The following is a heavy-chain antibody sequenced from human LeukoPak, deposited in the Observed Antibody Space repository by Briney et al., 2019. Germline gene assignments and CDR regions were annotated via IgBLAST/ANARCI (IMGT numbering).Heavy chain of an antibody. CDR3: ARDKLKGRFFDY. V-gene: IGHV3-33*01. Sequence: GGSLRLSCAASGFTFSSYGMHWVRQAPGKGLEWVAVIWYDGSNKYYADSVKGRFTISRDNSKNTLYLQMNSLRAEDTAVYYCARDKLKGRFFDYWGQGTLVTVSS. D-gene: IGHD3-3*01. CDR2: IWYDGSNK. CDR1: GFTFSSYG. J-gene: IGHJ4*02.